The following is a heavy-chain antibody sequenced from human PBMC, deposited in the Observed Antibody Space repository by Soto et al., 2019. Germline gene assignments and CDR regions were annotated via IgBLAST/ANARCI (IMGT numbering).Heavy chain of an antibody. CDR2: IYHSGST. J-gene: IGHJ4*02. D-gene: IGHD4-4*01. Sequence: QLQLQESGSGLVKPSQTLSLTCAVSGGSISSGGYSWSWIRQPPGKGLEWIGYIYHSGSTYYNPSLKSRVPXXVXWSKTQFSLKLSSVTAADTAVYYCARGMTTVTTLDYWGQGTLVTVSS. V-gene: IGHV4-30-2*01. CDR3: ARGMTTVTTLDY. CDR1: GGSISSGGYS.